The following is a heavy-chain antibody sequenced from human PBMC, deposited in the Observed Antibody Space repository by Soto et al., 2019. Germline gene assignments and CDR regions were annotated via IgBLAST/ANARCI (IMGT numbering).Heavy chain of an antibody. D-gene: IGHD3-16*02. CDR2: IHRTVGA. CDR3: ARGVFYDYVWGSYRYYYGMDV. CDR1: GGSISSFY. V-gene: IGHV4-59*01. Sequence: SETLSLTCTVSGGSISSFYWSWIRQPPGKXLEWIGYIHRTVGASYDPSLKSRVTLSLDTSKSQVSLTLNSVTAADTAVYYCARGVFYDYVWGSYRYYYGMDVWGQGATVTVFS. J-gene: IGHJ6*02.